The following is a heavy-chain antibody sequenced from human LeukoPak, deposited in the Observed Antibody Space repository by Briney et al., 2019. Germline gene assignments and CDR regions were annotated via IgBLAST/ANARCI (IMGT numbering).Heavy chain of an antibody. Sequence: ASVKLSCKASGYTFTSHCIDWVRQAPGQGLEWMGCISAYNGNRNYAQKLQGRVTMTTDTSTSTAYMEMRSLRSDDTAVYYCARGHKEYCSSTSCRPDYWGQGTLVTVSS. D-gene: IGHD2-2*01. V-gene: IGHV1-18*01. CDR2: ISAYNGNR. CDR3: ARGHKEYCSSTSCRPDY. J-gene: IGHJ4*02. CDR1: GYTFTSHC.